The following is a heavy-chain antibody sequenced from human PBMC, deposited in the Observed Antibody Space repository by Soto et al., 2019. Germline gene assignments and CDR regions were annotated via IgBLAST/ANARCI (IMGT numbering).Heavy chain of an antibody. Sequence: GGSLRLSCTASGFAFGDYAMSWFRQAPGKGLEWVGFIRSKAYGGTTEYAASVKGRFTISRDDSKSIAYLQMNSLKTEDTAVYYCTREEGPPYDSSAIAPDPWGQRAPVTISS. J-gene: IGHJ5*02. CDR2: IRSKAYGGTT. CDR3: TREEGPPYDSSAIAPDP. CDR1: GFAFGDYA. D-gene: IGHD3-22*01. V-gene: IGHV3-49*03.